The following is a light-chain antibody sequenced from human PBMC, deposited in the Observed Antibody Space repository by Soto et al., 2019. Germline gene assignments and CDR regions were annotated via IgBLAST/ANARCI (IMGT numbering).Light chain of an antibody. J-gene: IGKJ1*01. CDR1: QSVSGTY. Sequence: EIVLTQSPGTLSLSPGERAPLSCRASQSVSGTYFAWFQQKPGQAPRLRIYGISSRSTGIPDRFSGSGSGTDFTLTISRLEPEDFAVYYCQQYGSIPRTFGQGTKVE. CDR2: GIS. V-gene: IGKV3-20*01. CDR3: QQYGSIPRT.